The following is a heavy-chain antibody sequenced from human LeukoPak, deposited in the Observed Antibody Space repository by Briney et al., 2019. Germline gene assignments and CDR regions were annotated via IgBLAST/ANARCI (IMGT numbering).Heavy chain of an antibody. CDR1: GFTFSSYG. CDR2: ISGSGGST. CDR3: AKGSIVALATIPAYFDY. J-gene: IGHJ4*02. D-gene: IGHD5-12*01. Sequence: GGSLRLSCAASGFTFSSYGMSWVRQAPGKGLEWGLAISGSGGSTYYADSVKGRFTISRDNSKNTLYLQMNSLRAEDTAVYYCAKGSIVALATIPAYFDYWGQGTLVTVSS. V-gene: IGHV3-23*01.